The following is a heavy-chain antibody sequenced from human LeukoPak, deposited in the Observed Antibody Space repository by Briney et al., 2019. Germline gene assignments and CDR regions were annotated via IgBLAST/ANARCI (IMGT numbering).Heavy chain of an antibody. CDR1: GYTFTSYG. V-gene: IGHV1-18*01. CDR2: ISAYNGNT. J-gene: IGHJ4*02. D-gene: IGHD3-3*01. CDR3: ARDLPRGGGIFFDY. Sequence: EASVNVSCKASGYTFTSYGISWVRQAPGQGLEWMGWISAYNGNTNYAQKLQGRVTMTTDTSTSTAYMELRSLRSDDTAVYYCARDLPRGGGIFFDYWGQGTLVTVSS.